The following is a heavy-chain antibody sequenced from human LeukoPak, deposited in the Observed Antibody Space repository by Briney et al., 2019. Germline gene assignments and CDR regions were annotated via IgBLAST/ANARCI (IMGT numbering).Heavy chain of an antibody. Sequence: PGESLRLSCAASGFTFSAYWMTWVRQAPGNGLEWVTIINEAGSLKYYVDSVKGRFTISRDNTKNSLYLQMSTLRVEDTAVYYCARVGKNGWDFDHWGQGTLVTVS. CDR1: GFTFSAYW. D-gene: IGHD6-19*01. V-gene: IGHV3-7*01. CDR2: INEAGSLK. J-gene: IGHJ4*02. CDR3: ARVGKNGWDFDH.